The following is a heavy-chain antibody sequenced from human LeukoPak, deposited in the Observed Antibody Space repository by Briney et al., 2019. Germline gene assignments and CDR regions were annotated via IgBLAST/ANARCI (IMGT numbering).Heavy chain of an antibody. D-gene: IGHD3-3*01. CDR1: GFTFSSYS. Sequence: GGSLRLSCAASGFTFSSYSMNWVRQAPGKGLEWVSSISSSSTYIYYADSVKGRFTISRDNAKNSLYLQMDSLRAEDTAVYYCARDFSPQSLDYWGQGTLVTVSS. CDR2: ISSSSTYI. J-gene: IGHJ4*02. CDR3: ARDFSPQSLDY. V-gene: IGHV3-21*01.